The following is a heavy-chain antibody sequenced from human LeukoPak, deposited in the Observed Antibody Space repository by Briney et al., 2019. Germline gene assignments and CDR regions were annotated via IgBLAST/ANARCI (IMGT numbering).Heavy chain of an antibody. V-gene: IGHV1-2*02. D-gene: IGHD4-17*01. CDR1: GYTFTGYY. CDR2: INPNSGGT. CDR3: ARAIMTTVTPGY. J-gene: IGHJ4*02. Sequence: VASVKVSCKDCGYTFTGYYIHWVRQAPGQGLEWMGWINPNSGGTNYAQKFQGRVTMTRDTSISAAYMELSRLRSDDTAVYYCARAIMTTVTPGYWGQGTLVTVSS.